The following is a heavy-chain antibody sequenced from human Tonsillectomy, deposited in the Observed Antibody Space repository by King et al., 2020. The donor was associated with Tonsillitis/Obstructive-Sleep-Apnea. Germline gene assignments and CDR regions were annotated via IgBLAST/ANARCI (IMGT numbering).Heavy chain of an antibody. D-gene: IGHD7-27*01. CDR3: ARAQPGDWWVFGS. CDR1: GGYISSSSHY. J-gene: IGHJ4*02. V-gene: IGHV4-39*07. Sequence: QLQESGPGLANPSETLSLTCTVSGGYISSSSHYWGWIRQPPGKGLEWIGSIYYIGTTYYNPSLKSRVTISVDTSKNQFSLKLNSVTAADTAVYYCARAQPGDWWVFGSWGQRTLVTVSS. CDR2: IYYIGTT.